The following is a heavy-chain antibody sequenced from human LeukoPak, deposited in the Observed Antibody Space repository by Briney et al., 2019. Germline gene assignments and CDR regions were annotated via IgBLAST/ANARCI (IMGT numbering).Heavy chain of an antibody. CDR2: ISGRGASK. CDR3: ASGRTAGYY. CDR1: GLTFNNYA. V-gene: IGHV3-23*01. J-gene: IGHJ4*02. D-gene: IGHD6-13*01. Sequence: PGGSLRLSCAVSGLTFNNYAMSWVRQAPGKGLEWVSGISGRGASKYYADSVKGRFTISRDNSKNTLYLQMNSLRAEDTAVYYCASGRTAGYYWGQGTLVTVSS.